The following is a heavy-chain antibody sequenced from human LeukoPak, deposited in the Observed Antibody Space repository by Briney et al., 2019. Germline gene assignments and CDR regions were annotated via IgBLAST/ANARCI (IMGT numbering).Heavy chain of an antibody. D-gene: IGHD2-2*01. CDR3: ARALLYTPEYCSSTSCANAFDI. J-gene: IGHJ3*02. CDR1: GYTFTGYY. Sequence: GASVKVSCKASGYTFTGYYMHWVRQAPGQGLEWMGWINPNSGGTNYAQKFQGRVTMTRDTSISTAYMELSRLRSDDTAVYYCARALLYTPEYCSSTSCANAFDIWGQGTMVTVSS. V-gene: IGHV1-2*02. CDR2: INPNSGGT.